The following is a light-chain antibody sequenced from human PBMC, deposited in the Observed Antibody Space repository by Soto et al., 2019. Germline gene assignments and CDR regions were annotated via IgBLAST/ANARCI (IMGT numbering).Light chain of an antibody. J-gene: IGLJ1*01. CDR3: SSYTISRTYV. V-gene: IGLV2-14*01. CDR1: SSDVGGYNY. Sequence: QSALTQPASVSGSPGQSITISCTGTSSDVGGYNYVSWYQKHPDKAPKLMIYEVRDRPSGVSNRFSGSKSGNTASLTISGLQAEDEADYYCSSYTISRTYVFGNGTKSP. CDR2: EVR.